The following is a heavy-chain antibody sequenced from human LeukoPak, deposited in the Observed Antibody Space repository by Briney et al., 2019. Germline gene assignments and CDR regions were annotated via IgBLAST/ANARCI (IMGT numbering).Heavy chain of an antibody. V-gene: IGHV3-11*06. J-gene: IGHJ4*02. CDR2: ISSSSSYT. CDR1: GFTFSDYY. CDR3: ARSNYGDYLFDY. Sequence: GGSLRLSCAASGFTFSDYYMSWIRQAPGKGLEWFSYISSSSSYTNYADSVKGRFTISRDNAKNSLYLQMNSLRAEDTAVYYCARSNYGDYLFDYWGQGTLVTVSS. D-gene: IGHD4-17*01.